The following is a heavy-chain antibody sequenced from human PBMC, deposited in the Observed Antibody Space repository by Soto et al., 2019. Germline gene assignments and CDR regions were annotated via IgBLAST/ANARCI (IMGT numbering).Heavy chain of an antibody. CDR3: TGGARMGKKRWLPFAS. CDR1: GYTFRDYD. Sequence: QVQLVQSGAEVKKPGASVMVSCKASGYTFRDYDINWVRQASGQGLEWMGWMNPNSGNTAYAQKFQGRVTMTGDTTTNTAYMELSSLPSADTAVYYCTGGARMGKKRWLPFASGAQGTRVTVSS. J-gene: IGHJ4*02. V-gene: IGHV1-8*01. D-gene: IGHD3-22*01. CDR2: MNPNSGNT.